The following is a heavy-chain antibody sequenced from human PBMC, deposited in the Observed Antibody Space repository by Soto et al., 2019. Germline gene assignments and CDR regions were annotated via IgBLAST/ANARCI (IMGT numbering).Heavy chain of an antibody. CDR3: ARVNYGDYGGVYDY. D-gene: IGHD4-17*01. J-gene: IGHJ4*02. CDR1: GFTFSSYL. V-gene: IGHV3-74*01. Sequence: EVQLVESGGGLVQPGGSLRLSCAASGFTFSSYLMHWVRQAPGKGLVWVSRINSDGSSTSFADSVKGRFTISRDNAKNTLYLQMNSLRVEDTAVYYCARVNYGDYGGVYDYWGQGTLVTVSS. CDR2: INSDGSST.